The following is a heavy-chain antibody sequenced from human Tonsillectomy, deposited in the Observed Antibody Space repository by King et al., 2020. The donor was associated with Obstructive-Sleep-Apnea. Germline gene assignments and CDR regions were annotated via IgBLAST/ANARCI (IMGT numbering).Heavy chain of an antibody. Sequence: QLQESGPGLVKPSETLSLTCTVSGGSISSSSYYWGWIRQPPGKGLEWIGSFYFSGSTYYNPSLKSRVTISVDRSRSQFSLKVNSVSAADTAVYYCARGAIFGVVIIPVDFWGQGTLVTVSS. CDR1: GGSISSSSYY. CDR2: FYFSGST. V-gene: IGHV4-39*07. CDR3: ARGAIFGVVIIPVDF. D-gene: IGHD3-3*01. J-gene: IGHJ4*02.